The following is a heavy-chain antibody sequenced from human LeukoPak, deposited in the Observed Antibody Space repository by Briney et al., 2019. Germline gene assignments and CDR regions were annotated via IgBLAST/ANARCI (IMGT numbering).Heavy chain of an antibody. D-gene: IGHD3-10*01. CDR1: GYTFTSYA. Sequence: ASVKVSCKASGYTFTSYAMHWVRQAPGQRLERMGWINAGNGNTKYSQKFQGRVTITRDTSASTAYMELSSLRSEDTAVYYCARGVGILWFRELLYGPGAFDIWGQGTMVTVSS. V-gene: IGHV1-3*01. CDR2: INAGNGNT. J-gene: IGHJ3*02. CDR3: ARGVGILWFRELLYGPGAFDI.